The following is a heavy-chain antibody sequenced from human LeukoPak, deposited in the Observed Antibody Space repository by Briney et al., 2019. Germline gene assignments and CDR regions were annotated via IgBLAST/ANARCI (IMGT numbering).Heavy chain of an antibody. CDR3: AHWEASYDAFDI. J-gene: IGHJ3*02. D-gene: IGHD1-26*01. CDR2: ISSSSTYI. Sequence: GGSLRLSCAASGFTFSSYNMNWVRQAPGKGLERVSSISSSSTYIYYADSVKGRFTISRDNAKNSLFLQMNSLRAEDTAVYYCAHWEASYDAFDIWGQGTMVTVSS. CDR1: GFTFSSYN. V-gene: IGHV3-21*01.